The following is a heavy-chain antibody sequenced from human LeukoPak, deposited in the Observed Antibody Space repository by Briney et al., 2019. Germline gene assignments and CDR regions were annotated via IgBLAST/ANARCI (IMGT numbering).Heavy chain of an antibody. CDR2: INPNSGGT. CDR3: ARVVPAAISYYYYYYMDV. CDR1: GYTFTGYY. V-gene: IGHV1-2*02. Sequence: ASVKVSCKASGYTFTGYYMHWVRQAPGQGLEWMGWINPNSGGTNYAQKFQGRVTVTRDTSISTAYMELSRLRSDDTAVYYCARVVPAAISYYYYYYMDVWGKGTTVTISS. J-gene: IGHJ6*03. D-gene: IGHD2-2*02.